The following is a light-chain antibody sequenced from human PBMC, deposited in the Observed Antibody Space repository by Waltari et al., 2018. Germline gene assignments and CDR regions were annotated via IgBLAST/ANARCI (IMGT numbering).Light chain of an antibody. Sequence: EVVLTQSPGTLSLSPGERATLSCRASQSIGRTLTWYQQKPGQSPRLLMYGASIRAAGIPDRFSGSGSGTDFILTSTRLEPEDVAVYYCQNYERLPVTFGQGTKVEIK. CDR2: GAS. CDR1: QSIGRT. J-gene: IGKJ1*01. V-gene: IGKV3-20*01. CDR3: QNYERLPVT.